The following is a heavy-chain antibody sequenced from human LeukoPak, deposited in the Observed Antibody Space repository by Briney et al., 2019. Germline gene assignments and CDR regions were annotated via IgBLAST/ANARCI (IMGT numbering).Heavy chain of an antibody. CDR1: GGSISSYY. CDR2: IYYSGST. V-gene: IGHV4-59*01. CDR3: ARGVGMDV. Sequence: SETLSLTCTVSGGSISSYYWTWIRQPPGKGLEWIGYIYYSGSTNYNPSLKSRVTISVDTSKNQFSLKLSSVTAADTAVYYCARGVGMDVWGQGTTVTVSS. J-gene: IGHJ6*02.